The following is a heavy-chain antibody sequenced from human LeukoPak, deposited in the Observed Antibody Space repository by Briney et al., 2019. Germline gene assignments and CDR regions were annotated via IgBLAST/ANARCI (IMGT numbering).Heavy chain of an antibody. CDR2: IYSGGST. D-gene: IGHD4-23*01. CDR1: GFTFSDYT. Sequence: GGSLRLSCTASGFTFSDYTMSWVRQAPGKGLERVTVIYSGGSTYYADSVKGRFTISRDNSKNTLYLQMNSLRAEDTAVYYCARGTTVVTPVHYYGMDVWGQGTTVTVSS. J-gene: IGHJ6*02. V-gene: IGHV3-53*01. CDR3: ARGTTVVTPVHYYGMDV.